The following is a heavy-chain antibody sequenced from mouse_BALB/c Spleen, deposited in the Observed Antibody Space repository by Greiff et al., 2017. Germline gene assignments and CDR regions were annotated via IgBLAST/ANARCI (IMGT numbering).Heavy chain of an antibody. D-gene: IGHD2-1*01. Sequence: QVQLMESGPGLVAPSQSLSITCTVSGFSFSGYGVNWVRQPPGKGLEWLGMIWGDGSTDYNSALISRLSINKDNSKSHVLFKRNSLQNDDTARYYCARYGNSAYWGQGTLVTVSA. CDR3: ARYGNSAY. J-gene: IGHJ3*01. CDR2: IWGDGST. V-gene: IGHV2-6-7*01. CDR1: GFSFSGYG.